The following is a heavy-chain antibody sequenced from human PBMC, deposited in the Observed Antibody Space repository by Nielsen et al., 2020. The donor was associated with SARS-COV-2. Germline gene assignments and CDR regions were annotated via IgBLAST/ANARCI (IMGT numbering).Heavy chain of an antibody. CDR3: ARGRGLRYFDWLLHPNWFDP. CDR2: INHSGST. CDR1: GFTFSSYA. V-gene: IGHV4-34*01. D-gene: IGHD3-9*01. J-gene: IGHJ5*02. Sequence: GSLRLSCAASGFTFSSYAMSWVRQAPGKGLEWIGEINHSGSTNYNPSLKSRVTISVDTSKNQFSLKLSSVTAADTAVYYCARGRGLRYFDWLLHPNWFDPWGQGTLVTVSS.